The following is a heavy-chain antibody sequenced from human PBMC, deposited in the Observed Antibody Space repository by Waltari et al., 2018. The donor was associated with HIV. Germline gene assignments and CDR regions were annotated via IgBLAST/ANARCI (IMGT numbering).Heavy chain of an antibody. CDR1: GFTFDDYA. CDR2: ISWNSGSI. V-gene: IGHV3-9*01. CDR3: AKIDEDYFDY. J-gene: IGHJ4*02. Sequence: EVQLVESGGGLVQPGRSLRLSCAASGFTFDDYAMHWVRQAPGKGLEWVSGISWNSGSIGYADSVKGRFTISRDNAKNSLYLQMNSLRAEDTALYYCAKIDEDYFDYWGQGTLVTVSS.